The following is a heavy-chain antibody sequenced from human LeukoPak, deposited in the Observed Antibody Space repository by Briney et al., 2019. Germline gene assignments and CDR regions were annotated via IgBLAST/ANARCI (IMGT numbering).Heavy chain of an antibody. CDR2: ISYDGSNK. CDR1: GFTFSSYA. D-gene: IGHD1-26*01. Sequence: GRSLRLSCAASGFTFSSYAMHWVRHAPGKGLEWVAVISYDGSNKYYADSVKGRFTISRDNSKSTLYLQMNSLRAEDTAVYYCARSYVGANGFDYWGQGTLVTVSS. J-gene: IGHJ4*02. V-gene: IGHV3-30*01. CDR3: ARSYVGANGFDY.